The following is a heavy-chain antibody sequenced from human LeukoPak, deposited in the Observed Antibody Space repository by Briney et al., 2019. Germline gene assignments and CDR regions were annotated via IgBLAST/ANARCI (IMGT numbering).Heavy chain of an antibody. J-gene: IGHJ4*02. CDR1: GYTFTTYY. V-gene: IGHV1-46*01. Sequence: GASVNVSCKASGYTFTTYYMHWVRQAPGQGLVWMGLINPSGGGTRYAQKFQGRVTMTRDTSTSTVYMELSSLRSEDTAVYYCASGYKTVSVFDHWGQGTLDTVSS. D-gene: IGHD5-24*01. CDR2: INPSGGGT. CDR3: ASGYKTVSVFDH.